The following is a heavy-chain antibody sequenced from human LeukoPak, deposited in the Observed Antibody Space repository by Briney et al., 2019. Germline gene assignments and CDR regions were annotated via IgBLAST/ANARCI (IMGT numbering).Heavy chain of an antibody. V-gene: IGHV1-46*01. CDR3: ARDKRILGRRGYFDY. D-gene: IGHD2-15*01. Sequence: GASVKISCKTSGYTFTDYYIHWVRQAPGQGLEWMGIINPSGGSTSYAQKFQGRVTMTRDTSTSTVYMELSSLRSEDTAVYYCARDKRILGRRGYFDYWGQGTLVTVSS. CDR2: INPSGGST. CDR1: GYTFTDYY. J-gene: IGHJ4*02.